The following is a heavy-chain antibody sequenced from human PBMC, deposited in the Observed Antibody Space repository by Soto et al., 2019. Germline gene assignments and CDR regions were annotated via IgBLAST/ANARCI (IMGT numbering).Heavy chain of an antibody. Sequence: EVQVLESGGGLAQPGGSLRLSCATSGFTFSSNGMSWVRQAPGKGLDWVSGISGSGRNTYYADSVKGRFTISRDNSKNTLFLQMNSLRDEDTAVYYCARDNVGCSSTSCYTPYYYYGMDVWGQGTTVTVSS. J-gene: IGHJ6*02. D-gene: IGHD2-2*02. CDR2: ISGSGRNT. V-gene: IGHV3-23*01. CDR1: GFTFSSNG. CDR3: ARDNVGCSSTSCYTPYYYYGMDV.